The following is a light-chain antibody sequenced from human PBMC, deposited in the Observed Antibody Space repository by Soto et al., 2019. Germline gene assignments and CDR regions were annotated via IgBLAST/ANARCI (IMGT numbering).Light chain of an antibody. CDR1: QSISAH. CDR3: QQGYTTPGT. J-gene: IGKJ1*01. Sequence: DIQMTQSPSSLSASVGDRVTITCRASQSISAHLNWYQQKPGKAPKVLIYAATNLESGVPSRLSGSGSGTEFTLTISSLQPEDFATYYCQQGYTTPGTFGQGTKVE. V-gene: IGKV1-39*01. CDR2: AAT.